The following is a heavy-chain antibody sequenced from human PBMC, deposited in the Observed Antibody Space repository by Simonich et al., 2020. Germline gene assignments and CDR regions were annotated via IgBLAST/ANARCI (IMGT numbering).Heavy chain of an antibody. V-gene: IGHV4-59*08. CDR1: GGSIRMYY. CDR2: IYYSGST. Sequence: QVQLQESGPGLVKPSETLSLPCTVSGGSIRMYYWSWIQQPPGKGLEWIGYIYYSGSTNYNPSLKSRVTISVDTSKNQFALKLSSVTAADTAVYYCARLPDYWGQGTLVTVSS. CDR3: ARLPDY. J-gene: IGHJ4*02.